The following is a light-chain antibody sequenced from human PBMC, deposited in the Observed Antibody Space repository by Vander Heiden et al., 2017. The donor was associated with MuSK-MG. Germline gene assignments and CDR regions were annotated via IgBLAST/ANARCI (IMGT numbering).Light chain of an antibody. J-gene: IGKJ1*01. CDR3: QQYFSTHLT. CDR2: WAS. CDR1: QSVLYSPIKKNY. V-gene: IGKV4-1*01. Sequence: DIVLDQSADTLAGCLCRRATLHCKSSQSVLYSPIKKNYLAWYQQKPGQPPKLLIYWASSRDSGVPERFSGSGSETDFTLTITSLQAEDVAVYYCQQYFSTHLTFGQGTKVEIK.